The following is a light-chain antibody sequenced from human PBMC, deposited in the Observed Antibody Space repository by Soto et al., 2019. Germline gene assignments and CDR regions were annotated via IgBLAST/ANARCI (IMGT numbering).Light chain of an antibody. CDR1: SSNIGSNT. CDR3: AAWDDSLNGAV. J-gene: IGLJ7*01. CDR2: SNN. V-gene: IGLV1-44*01. Sequence: QSVLTQPPSASGTPGQRVTISCSGSSSNIGSNTVNWLQQLPGTAPKLLTYSNNQRPSGVPDRFSGSKSGTSASLAISGLQSEDEADYYCAAWDDSLNGAVFGGGTQLTVL.